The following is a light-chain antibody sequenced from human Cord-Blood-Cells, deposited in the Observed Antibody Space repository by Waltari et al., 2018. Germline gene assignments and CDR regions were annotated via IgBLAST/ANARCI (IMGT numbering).Light chain of an antibody. J-gene: IGKJ1*01. CDR2: KAS. V-gene: IGKV1-5*03. Sequence: DIQMTQSPSTLSASVGDRVTITCRASQSISSWLAWYQQNPGKAPKLLIYKASSLESGVPSRFSGSGSGTEFTLTISSLQPDDFATYYCQQGWTFGQGTKVEIK. CDR3: QQGWT. CDR1: QSISSW.